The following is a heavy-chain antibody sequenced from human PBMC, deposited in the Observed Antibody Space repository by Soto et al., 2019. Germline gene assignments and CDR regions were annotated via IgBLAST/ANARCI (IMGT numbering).Heavy chain of an antibody. Sequence: GGSLRLSCAASGFTFIDYGMHWVRQAPGKGLEWVSLISYDGTNKLYADSVEGRFTISRDNSKNTLYLQMTSLRPEDTAVYYCAKDRFYDTSDYAGYFDYWGQGTLVTVSS. CDR1: GFTFIDYG. V-gene: IGHV3-30*18. CDR3: AKDRFYDTSDYAGYFDY. D-gene: IGHD3-22*01. CDR2: ISYDGTNK. J-gene: IGHJ4*02.